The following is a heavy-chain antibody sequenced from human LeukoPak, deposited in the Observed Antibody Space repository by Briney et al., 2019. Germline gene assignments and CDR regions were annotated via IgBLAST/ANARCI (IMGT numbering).Heavy chain of an antibody. J-gene: IGHJ4*02. Sequence: GASVKVSCKASGYTFTSYEINWVRQATGQGLEWMGWMNPNSGNTGYAQKFQGRVTITRNTSVSTAYMELSSLRSEDTAVYYCARGPPMAEPLDYWGQGTLVTVSS. CDR3: ARGPPMAEPLDY. CDR1: GYTFTSYE. D-gene: IGHD1-14*01. CDR2: MNPNSGNT. V-gene: IGHV1-8*03.